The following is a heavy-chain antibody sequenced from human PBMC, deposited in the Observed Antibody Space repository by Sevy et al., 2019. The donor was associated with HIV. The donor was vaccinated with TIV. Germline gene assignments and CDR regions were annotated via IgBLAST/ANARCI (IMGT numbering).Heavy chain of an antibody. J-gene: IGHJ4*02. CDR2: INPNSGDT. V-gene: IGHV1-2*02. CDR1: GYTFTGYS. CDR3: ATTKDYYDSSGYPFDY. Sequence: ASVKVSCKASGYTFTGYSMHWVRQAPGQGLEWMGWINPNSGDTKYVQKFQDRVTMTRDTSITTAYMELSRLRSDDTAVYYCATTKDYYDSSGYPFDYWGQGTLVTVSS. D-gene: IGHD3-22*01.